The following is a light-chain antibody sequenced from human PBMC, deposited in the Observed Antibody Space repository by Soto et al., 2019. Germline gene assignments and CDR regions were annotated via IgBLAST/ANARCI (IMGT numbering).Light chain of an antibody. V-gene: IGKV3-20*01. J-gene: IGKJ4*01. CDR3: QQYGSSPGT. CDR2: GAS. CDR1: QSVSSY. Sequence: EIVLTQSPATLSLSPGERATLSCRAGQSVSSYLAWYQQKPGQAPRLLIYGASNRATGIPDRFSGSGSGTDFTLTISRLEPEDFAVYYCQQYGSSPGTFGGGTKVDIK.